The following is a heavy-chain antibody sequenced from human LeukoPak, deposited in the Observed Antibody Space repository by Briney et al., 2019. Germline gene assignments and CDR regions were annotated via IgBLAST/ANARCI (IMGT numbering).Heavy chain of an antibody. D-gene: IGHD5-24*01. CDR2: TFSTGST. CDR1: GGSITSLY. Sequence: SETLSLTCTISGGSITSLYWTWIRQPPGKGLGWIGYTFSTGSTNYNPSLKSRVTMSVDTSKNQFSLNLISVTAADTAVYYCASLSRDAFNHFDYWGQGTLVAVSS. J-gene: IGHJ4*02. V-gene: IGHV4-59*11. CDR3: ASLSRDAFNHFDY.